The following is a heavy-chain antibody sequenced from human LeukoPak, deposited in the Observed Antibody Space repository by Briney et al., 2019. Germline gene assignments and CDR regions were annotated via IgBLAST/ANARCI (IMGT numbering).Heavy chain of an antibody. V-gene: IGHV4-59*12. CDR3: ARVSDDFWSGYYKD. J-gene: IGHJ4*02. D-gene: IGHD3-3*01. Sequence: SETLSLTCTVSGGSISSYYWSWIRQPPGKGLEWIGYIYYSGSTYYNPSLKSRVTISVDTSKNQFSLKLSSVTAADTAVYYCARVSDDFWSGYYKDWGQGTLVTVSS. CDR1: GGSISSYY. CDR2: IYYSGST.